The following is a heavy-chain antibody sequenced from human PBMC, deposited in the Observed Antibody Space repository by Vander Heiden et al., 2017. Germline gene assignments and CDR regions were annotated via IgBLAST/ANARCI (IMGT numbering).Heavy chain of an antibody. D-gene: IGHD5-18*01. CDR3: AKDLPRGYSYADY. V-gene: IGHV3-23*01. CDR1: GCTFSSYA. CDR2: ISGSGGST. Sequence: EVQLLDSGGGLVQPGWSLRLHCASSGCTFSSYATRRVRQAPGKGLEWVSAISGSGGSTYYADSVKGRFTISRDNSKNTLYLQMNSLRAEDTAVYYCAKDLPRGYSYADYWGQGTLVTVSS. J-gene: IGHJ4*02.